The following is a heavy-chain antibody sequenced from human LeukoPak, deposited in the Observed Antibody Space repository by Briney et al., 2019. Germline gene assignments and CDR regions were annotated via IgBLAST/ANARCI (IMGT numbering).Heavy chain of an antibody. V-gene: IGHV3-15*01. CDR2: IKSKTDGGTT. CDR3: TTDPDYYGSGSYLYYYGMDV. CDR1: GFTFSNAW. Sequence: PGGSLRLSCAASGFTFSNAWMSWVRQAPGKGLEWVGRIKSKTDGGTTDYAAPVKGRFTISGDDSKNTLYLQMNSLKTEDTAVYYCTTDPDYYGSGSYLYYYGMDVWGKGTTVTVSS. J-gene: IGHJ6*04. D-gene: IGHD3-10*01.